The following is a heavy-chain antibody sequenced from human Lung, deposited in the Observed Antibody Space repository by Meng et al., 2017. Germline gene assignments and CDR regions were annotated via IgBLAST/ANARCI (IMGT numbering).Heavy chain of an antibody. CDR3: ARSPTTMAHDFDY. J-gene: IGHJ4*02. CDR1: GGSFSDYY. CDR2: INHSGST. V-gene: IGHV4-34*01. D-gene: IGHD4-11*01. Sequence: QVPLQQWGAGLLKPSETLSLTCVVSGGSFSDYYWSWIRQPPGKGLEWIGEINHSGSTNYNPSLESRATISVDTSQNNLSLKLSSVTAADSAVYYCARSPTTMAHDFDYWGQGTLVTVSS.